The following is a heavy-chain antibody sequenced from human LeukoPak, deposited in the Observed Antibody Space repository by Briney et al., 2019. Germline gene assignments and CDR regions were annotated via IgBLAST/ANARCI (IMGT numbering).Heavy chain of an antibody. V-gene: IGHV3-74*01. CDR3: PTSSYDSRLRPYAI. J-gene: IGHJ4*02. CDR2: IDTEGSSI. D-gene: IGHD3-22*01. CDR1: GFTFSNYW. Sequence: GGSLRLSCAASGFTFSNYWMHWVRQVPGKGLVWFSRIDTEGSSIIYADSVRGRFTISRDNAKNTLYLQMNSLRVEDTGVYYCPTSSYDSRLRPYAIWGQRGLGSVSS.